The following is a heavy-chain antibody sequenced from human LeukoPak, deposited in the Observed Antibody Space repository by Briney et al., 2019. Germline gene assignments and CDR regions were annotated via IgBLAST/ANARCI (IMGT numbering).Heavy chain of an antibody. V-gene: IGHV3-21*06. J-gene: IGHJ6*02. D-gene: IGHD3-10*01. CDR2: ISSNSSDI. Sequence: GGSLRLSCAASDFTFTTYTMSWVRQAPGKGLEWVSSISSNSSDIYYADSVKGRFTISRDNAKNSLFLQMNSLRAEDTAVYYCARDVREPPGSAFYYYFGMDVWGQGAPVTVSS. CDR3: ARDVREPPGSAFYYYFGMDV. CDR1: DFTFTTYT.